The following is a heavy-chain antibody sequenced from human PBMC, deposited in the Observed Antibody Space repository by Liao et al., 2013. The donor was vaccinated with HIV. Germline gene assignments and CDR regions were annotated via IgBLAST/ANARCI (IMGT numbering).Heavy chain of an antibody. V-gene: IGHV4-61*02. CDR1: GEAISSATYY. J-gene: IGHJ4*02. Sequence: QLQLQESGPGLVKPSQTLSLTCTVSGEAISSATYYWSWIRQPAGKGLEWIGRIDSRGSANYCSSLRSRVTMSVDTSKNQFSLKLASVTAADTAVYFCARDYYDPFGLLYYFDSWGQGTLVTVSS. D-gene: IGHD3-3*01. CDR2: IDSRGSA. CDR3: ARDYYDPFGLLYYFDS.